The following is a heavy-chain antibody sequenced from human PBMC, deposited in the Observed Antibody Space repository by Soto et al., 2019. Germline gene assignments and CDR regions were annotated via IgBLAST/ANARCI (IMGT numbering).Heavy chain of an antibody. CDR3: AKDAISANNLWDYFDF. V-gene: IGHV3-74*01. J-gene: IGHJ4*02. Sequence: GGSLRLSCAASGFTFTSHWMHWVRQAPGKGPVWVSRINGDGSSIDYADSVKGRFTISRDKSKNTVYLQMNSLRTEDTAIYYCAKDAISANNLWDYFDFWGQGTLVTVSS. CDR2: INGDGSSI. D-gene: IGHD1-1*01. CDR1: GFTFTSHW.